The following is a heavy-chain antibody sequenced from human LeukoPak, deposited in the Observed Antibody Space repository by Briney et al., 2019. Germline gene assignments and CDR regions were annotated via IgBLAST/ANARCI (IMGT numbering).Heavy chain of an antibody. CDR2: ISHRGIP. V-gene: IGHV4-38-2*02. J-gene: IGHJ6*03. CDR1: CSSMNMNTDYY. CDR3: ASPRGIGRVPAEDYYYMDV. D-gene: IGHD2-2*01. Sequence: SDTLSLTCTVSCSSMNMNTDYYWGWIRQPPGKGLEWIGSISHRGIPYSNPSLTSRVTISVDASKNQFSVKLSSVTAADTAVYYCASPRGIGRVPAEDYYYMDVWGKGTTVTVSS.